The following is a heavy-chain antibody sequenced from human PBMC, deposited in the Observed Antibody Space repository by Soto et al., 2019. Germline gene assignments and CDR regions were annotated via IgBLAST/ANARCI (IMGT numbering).Heavy chain of an antibody. CDR2: ISGSRNYT. J-gene: IGHJ4*01. D-gene: IGHD3-10*01. Sequence: QVQLVESGGGLVKPGGSLRLSCAASGFTFSDYYMTWIRQAPGKGLKWVSFISGSRNYTDYADSVKGRFTISRDNAKNSLYLEMNSLRVEDTAVYYCARGHNYYNGGYQYFDYWGHGTLVTVSS. V-gene: IGHV3-11*06. CDR3: ARGHNYYNGGYQYFDY. CDR1: GFTFSDYY.